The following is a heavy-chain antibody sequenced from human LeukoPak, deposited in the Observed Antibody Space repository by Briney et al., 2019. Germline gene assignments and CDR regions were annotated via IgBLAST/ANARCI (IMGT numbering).Heavy chain of an antibody. V-gene: IGHV3-9*01. CDR1: GFTFDDYA. Sequence: PGGSLRLSCAASGFTFDDYAMHWVRQAPGKGLEWVSGISWNSGSIGYADSVKGRFTISRDNAKNYLYLQMNSLRAEDTALYYCAKGLYAGYYYYGMDVWGQGTTVTVSS. J-gene: IGHJ6*02. CDR3: AKGLYAGYYYYGMDV. D-gene: IGHD2-8*01. CDR2: ISWNSGSI.